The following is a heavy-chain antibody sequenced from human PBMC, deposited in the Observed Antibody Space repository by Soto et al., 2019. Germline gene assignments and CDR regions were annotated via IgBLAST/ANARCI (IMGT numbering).Heavy chain of an antibody. D-gene: IGHD2-15*01. CDR1: GFTFSSYG. V-gene: IGHV3-30*18. Sequence: QVQLVESGGGVVQPGRSLRLSCAASGFTFSSYGMHWVRQAPGKGLEWVAVISYDGSNKYYADSVKGRFTISRDNSKNTLYLQMNSLRAEDTAVYYCANDGSLRWTPYYFDYWGQGTLVTVSS. CDR3: ANDGSLRWTPYYFDY. CDR2: ISYDGSNK. J-gene: IGHJ4*02.